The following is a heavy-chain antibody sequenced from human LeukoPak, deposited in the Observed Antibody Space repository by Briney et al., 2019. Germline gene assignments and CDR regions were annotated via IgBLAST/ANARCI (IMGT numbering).Heavy chain of an antibody. CDR3: ARVDYYDSSGCFDY. V-gene: IGHV3-33*01. J-gene: IGHJ4*02. Sequence: GGSLRLSCAASGFTFSSYGMHWVRQAPGKGLEWVAVIWYDGSNKYYADSVKGRFTISRDNSKNTLYLQMNSLRAEDTAVYYCARVDYYDSSGCFDYWGQGTLVTVSS. CDR2: IWYDGSNK. D-gene: IGHD3-22*01. CDR1: GFTFSSYG.